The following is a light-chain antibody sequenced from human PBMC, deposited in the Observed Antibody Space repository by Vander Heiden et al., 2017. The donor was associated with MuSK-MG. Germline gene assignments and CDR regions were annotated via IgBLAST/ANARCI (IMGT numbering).Light chain of an antibody. CDR1: QSISSY. CDR2: AAS. Sequence: DIQMTQSPSSLSASVGDRVTITCRASQSISSYLNWYQQKPGKAPKLLIYAASRLKSGVPSRFSGSGSGTDFTLTISRLQPEDFATYYCQHRNSTPFTFGHGTKVDIK. V-gene: IGKV1-39*01. CDR3: QHRNSTPFT. J-gene: IGKJ3*01.